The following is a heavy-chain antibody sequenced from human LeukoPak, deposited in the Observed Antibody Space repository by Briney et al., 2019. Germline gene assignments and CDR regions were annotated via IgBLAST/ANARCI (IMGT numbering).Heavy chain of an antibody. CDR1: GYTFTSYG. D-gene: IGHD3-3*01. Sequence: ASVKVSCKASGYTFTSYGISWVRQAPGQGLEWMGWINPNSGGTNYAQKFQGRVTMTRDTSISTAYMELSRLRSDDTAVYYCARIITIFGVVMSAFDIWGQGTMVTVSS. CDR2: INPNSGGT. CDR3: ARIITIFGVVMSAFDI. V-gene: IGHV1-2*02. J-gene: IGHJ3*02.